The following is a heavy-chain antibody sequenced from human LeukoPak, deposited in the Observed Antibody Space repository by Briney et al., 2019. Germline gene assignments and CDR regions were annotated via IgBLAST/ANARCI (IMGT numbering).Heavy chain of an antibody. V-gene: IGHV4-30-4*08. CDR2: IYYSGST. J-gene: IGHJ4*02. CDR1: GGSISSGDYY. D-gene: IGHD3-3*01. CDR3: ARESRITIFGVVTYYFDY. Sequence: PSETLSLTCTVSGGSISSGDYYWSWIRQPPGKGLEWIGYIYYSGSTYCNPSLKSRVTISVDTSKNQFSLKLSSVTAADTAVYYCARESRITIFGVVTYYFDYWGQGTLVTVSS.